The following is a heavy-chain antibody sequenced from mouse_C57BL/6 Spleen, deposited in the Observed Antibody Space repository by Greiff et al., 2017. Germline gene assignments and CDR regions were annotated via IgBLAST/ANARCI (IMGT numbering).Heavy chain of an antibody. Sequence: VKLVESGAELVKPGASVKISCKASGYAFSSYWMNWVKQRPGKGLEWIGQIYPGDGDTNYNGKFKGKATLTADKAASTAYMQLSSLTSEDSAVYFCANYYGSSYSFAYWGQGTLVTVSA. J-gene: IGHJ3*01. CDR3: ANYYGSSYSFAY. CDR1: GYAFSSYW. D-gene: IGHD1-1*01. CDR2: IYPGDGDT. V-gene: IGHV1-80*01.